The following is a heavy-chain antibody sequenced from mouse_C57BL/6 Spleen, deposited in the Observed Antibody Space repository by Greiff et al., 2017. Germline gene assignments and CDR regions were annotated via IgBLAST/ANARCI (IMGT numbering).Heavy chain of an antibody. V-gene: IGHV1-18*01. CDR3: ARAHYYLDY. J-gene: IGHJ2*01. CDR2: INPNNGGT. Sequence: EVQLQQSGPELVKPGASVKIPCKASGYTFTDYNMDWVKQSHGQSLEWIGDINPNNGGTNYNQKFKGKATLTVDKSSSTAYMELRSLTSEDTAVYYCARAHYYLDYWGQGTTLTVSS. CDR1: GYTFTDYN.